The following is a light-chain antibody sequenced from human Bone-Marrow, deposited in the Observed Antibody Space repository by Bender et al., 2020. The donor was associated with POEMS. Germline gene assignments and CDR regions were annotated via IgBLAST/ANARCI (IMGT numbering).Light chain of an antibody. Sequence: SELTQPPSVSVSPGQTASITCSGDDLGDKYVAWYQQKPGQSPVLVIYQDTKRPSGIPERFSGSNSGNTATLTISGTQAMDEADYYCQAWDTYSVIFGGGTKLTVL. V-gene: IGLV3-1*01. CDR3: QAWDTYSVI. CDR1: DLGDKY. CDR2: QDT. J-gene: IGLJ2*01.